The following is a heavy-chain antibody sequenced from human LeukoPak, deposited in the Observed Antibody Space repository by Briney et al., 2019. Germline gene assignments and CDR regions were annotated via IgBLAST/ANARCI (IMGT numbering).Heavy chain of an antibody. D-gene: IGHD2-15*01. CDR1: GGTFSSYA. V-gene: IGHV1-69*04. CDR3: ARGPTRVAATRGDY. Sequence: SVKVSCKASGGTFSSYAISWVRQAPGQGLEWMGRIIPILGIANYAQKFQGRVTITADKSTSTAYMELSSLRAEDTAVYYCARGPTRVAATRGDYWGQGTLVTVSS. CDR2: IIPILGIA. J-gene: IGHJ4*02.